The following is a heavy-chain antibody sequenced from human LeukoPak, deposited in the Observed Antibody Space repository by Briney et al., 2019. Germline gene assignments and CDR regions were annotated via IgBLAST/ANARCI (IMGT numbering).Heavy chain of an antibody. CDR3: ARSHDFYGGTVYFDY. V-gene: IGHV4-59*01. J-gene: IGHJ4*02. D-gene: IGHD2-15*01. CDR1: GGSFSGYY. CDR2: IYYSGST. Sequence: PSETLSLTCAVYGGSFSGYYWSWIRQPPGKGLEWIGYIYYSGSTNYNPSLKSRVTISVDTSKNQFSLKLSSVTAADTAVYYCARSHDFYGGTVYFDYWGQGTLVTVSS.